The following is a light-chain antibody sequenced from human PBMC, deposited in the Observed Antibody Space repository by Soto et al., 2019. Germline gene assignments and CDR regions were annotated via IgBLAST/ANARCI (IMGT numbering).Light chain of an antibody. V-gene: IGKV3-15*01. J-gene: IGKJ2*01. CDR3: QQYNNWPYT. Sequence: EIVMTQSPATLSVSPGGSATRSCRASQHVSSDFAWYRQKPGQAPTLLIYRASTRATGIPARFSGSGSGTEFTLTISSLQSEDFAVYYCQQYNNWPYTFGQGTKLEIK. CDR2: RAS. CDR1: QHVSSD.